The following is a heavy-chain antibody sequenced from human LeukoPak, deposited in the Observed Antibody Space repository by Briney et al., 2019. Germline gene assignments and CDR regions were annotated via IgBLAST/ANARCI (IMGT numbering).Heavy chain of an antibody. J-gene: IGHJ4*02. CDR1: GYTFTGYY. CDR3: ARALGGNAIGRAFDY. CDR2: INPNSGGT. D-gene: IGHD4-23*01. Sequence: ASVKVSCKASGYTFTGYYMHWVRQAPGQGLEWMGWINPNSGGTNYAQKFQGRVTMTRDTSISTAYMELSRLRSDDTAVYYCARALGGNAIGRAFDYWGQGTLVTVSS. V-gene: IGHV1-2*02.